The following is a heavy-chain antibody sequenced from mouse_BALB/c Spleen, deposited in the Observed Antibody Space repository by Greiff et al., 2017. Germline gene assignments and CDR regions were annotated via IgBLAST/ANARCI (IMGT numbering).Heavy chain of an antibody. CDR2: IDPSNSET. CDR3: ARAFHYVGYAMDY. Sequence: VKLMESGPELVRPGASVKMSCKASGYTFTSYWMHWVKQRPGQGLEWIGMIDPSNSETRLNQKFKDKATLNVDKSSNTAYMQLSSLTSEDSAVYYCARAFHYVGYAMDYWGQGTSVTVSS. J-gene: IGHJ4*01. V-gene: IGHV1S127*01. CDR1: GYTFTSYW. D-gene: IGHD1-1*01.